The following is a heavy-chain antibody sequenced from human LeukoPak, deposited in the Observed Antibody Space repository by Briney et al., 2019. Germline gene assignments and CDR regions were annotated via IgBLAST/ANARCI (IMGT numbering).Heavy chain of an antibody. D-gene: IGHD5-24*01. Sequence: PGGSLRLSCAASGFTFSSYWMHWVRQVPGKGLVWVSRIKSDGSGTSYADSVQGRFTISRDNAKNTLYLLMNSLRAEDTAVYYCARKGDGYNSIDYWGQGTLVTVS. V-gene: IGHV3-74*01. CDR2: IKSDGSGT. J-gene: IGHJ4*02. CDR1: GFTFSSYW. CDR3: ARKGDGYNSIDY.